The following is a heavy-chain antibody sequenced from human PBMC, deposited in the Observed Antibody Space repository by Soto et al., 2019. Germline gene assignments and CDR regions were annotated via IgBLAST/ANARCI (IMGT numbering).Heavy chain of an antibody. CDR1: GGSISSGGYS. CDR3: ARSPDI. CDR2: IYHSGST. V-gene: IGHV4-30-2*01. Sequence: SETLFLTCAVSGGSISSGGYSWSWIRQPPGKGLEWIGYIYHSGSTYYNPSLKSRVTISVDRSKNQFSLKLSSVTAEDTAVYYCARSPDILGQGTLVTVSS. J-gene: IGHJ3*02.